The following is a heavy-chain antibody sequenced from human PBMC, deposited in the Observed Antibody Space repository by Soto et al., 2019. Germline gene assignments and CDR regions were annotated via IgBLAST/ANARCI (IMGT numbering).Heavy chain of an antibody. V-gene: IGHV3-74*01. Sequence: GGSLRLSCAGSGFTFSSYWMHWVRQAPGKGLVWVSRIKSDGSSTSYADSVKGRFTISRDNAENTVYLQMNSLRAEDTAVYYCARGIPNVYGTDVWGQGTSVTVSS. D-gene: IGHD5-18*01. CDR2: IKSDGSST. J-gene: IGHJ6*02. CDR1: GFTFSSYW. CDR3: ARGIPNVYGTDV.